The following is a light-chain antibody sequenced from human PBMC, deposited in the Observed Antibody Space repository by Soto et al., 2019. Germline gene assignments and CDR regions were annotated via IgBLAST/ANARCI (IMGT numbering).Light chain of an antibody. V-gene: IGKV3-15*01. Sequence: ETVMAQSPATLSLSPVETATLSCRASQSVRSKLAWYQQKPGQAPRLLIHSASTRATGIPARFSGSGSGTEFTLTISSLQSEDFAVYFCQQRSDWPLTFGGGTKVDIK. CDR3: QQRSDWPLT. J-gene: IGKJ4*01. CDR1: QSVRSK. CDR2: SAS.